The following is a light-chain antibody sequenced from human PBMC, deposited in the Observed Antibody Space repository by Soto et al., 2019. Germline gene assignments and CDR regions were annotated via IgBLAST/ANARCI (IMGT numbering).Light chain of an antibody. Sequence: EIVLTQSPGSLSLSPGERATLSCRASQSVDSTFFAWYQKKPGQAPRLLIYGASKRATGVPDRFSGSGSGTDFTLTMSRLESEDFAVYYCQQYMSSVTFGQGTKVEI. J-gene: IGKJ1*01. CDR3: QQYMSSVT. CDR2: GAS. CDR1: QSVDSTF. V-gene: IGKV3-20*01.